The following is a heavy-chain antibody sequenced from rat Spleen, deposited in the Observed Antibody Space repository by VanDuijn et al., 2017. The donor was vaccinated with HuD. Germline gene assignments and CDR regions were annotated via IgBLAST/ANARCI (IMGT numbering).Heavy chain of an antibody. CDR3: ATSSTGDY. Sequence: EVQLVESGGGLVQPGRSLKLSCVASGFTFNNYWMTWIRQAPGKGLEWVASITNTGGSTYYRDSVKGRFTISRDNAKSTLYLQMDSLRSEDTATYYCATSSTGDYWGQGVMVTVSS. CDR1: GFTFNNYW. D-gene: IGHD4-1*01. CDR2: ITNTGGST. J-gene: IGHJ2*01. V-gene: IGHV5-31*01.